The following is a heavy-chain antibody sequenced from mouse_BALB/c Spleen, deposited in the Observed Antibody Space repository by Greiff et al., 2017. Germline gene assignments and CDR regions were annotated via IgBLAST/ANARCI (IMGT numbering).Heavy chain of an antibody. Sequence: EVKLVESGGGLVQPGGSLKLSCAASGFTFSSYGMSWVRQTPDKRLELVATINSNGGSTYYPDSVKGRFTISRDNAKNTLYLQMSSLKSEDTAMYYCARYYGSSYYAMDYWGQGTSVTVSS. CDR2: INSNGGST. V-gene: IGHV5-6-3*01. CDR3: ARYYGSSYYAMDY. D-gene: IGHD1-1*01. J-gene: IGHJ4*01. CDR1: GFTFSSYG.